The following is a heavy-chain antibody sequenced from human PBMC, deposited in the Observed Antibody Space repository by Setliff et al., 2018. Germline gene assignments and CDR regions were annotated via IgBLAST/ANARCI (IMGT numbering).Heavy chain of an antibody. CDR3: ARGRYYESNSYYFPFDF. CDR1: GGSITTSAYY. J-gene: IGHJ4*02. D-gene: IGHD3-22*01. CDR2: IYYSGDA. V-gene: IGHV4-39*01. Sequence: PSETLSLTCTVAGGSITTSAYYWGGIRQPPGKGLDWIGTIYYSGDAYYNPSLKSRVTISVDTSKNQFSLKLSSVTAADTAVYYCARGRYYESNSYYFPFDFWGQGMLVTVSS.